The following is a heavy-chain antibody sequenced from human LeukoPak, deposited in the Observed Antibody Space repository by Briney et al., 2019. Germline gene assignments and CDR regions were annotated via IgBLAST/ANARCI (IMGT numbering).Heavy chain of an antibody. D-gene: IGHD1-7*01. Sequence: SETLSLTCAVYGGSFSGYYWSWIRQPPGKGLEWIGEINHSGSTNYNPSLKSRVTISVDTSKNQFSLKLSSVTAADTAVYYCARGGRDNLTGTTFKYDYWGQGTLVAVSS. CDR1: GGSFSGYY. CDR3: ARGGRDNLTGTTFKYDY. V-gene: IGHV4-34*01. J-gene: IGHJ4*02. CDR2: INHSGST.